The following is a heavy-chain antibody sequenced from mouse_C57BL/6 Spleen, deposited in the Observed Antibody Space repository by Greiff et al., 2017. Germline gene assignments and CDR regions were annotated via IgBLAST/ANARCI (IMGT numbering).Heavy chain of an antibody. CDR3: ASDRDYHYAMDY. V-gene: IGHV5-4*01. D-gene: IGHD2-4*01. J-gene: IGHJ4*01. CDR2: ISDGGSYT. CDR1: GFTFSSYA. Sequence: EVQLQQSGGGLVKPGGSLKLSCAASGFTFSSYAMSWVRQTPEKRLEWVATISDGGSYTYYPDNVKGRFTISRDNAKNNLYLQMSHLKSEDTAMYYCASDRDYHYAMDYWGQGTSVTVSS.